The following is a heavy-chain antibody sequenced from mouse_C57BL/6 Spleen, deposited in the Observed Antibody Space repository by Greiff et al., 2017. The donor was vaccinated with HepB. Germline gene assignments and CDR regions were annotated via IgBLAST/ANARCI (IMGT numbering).Heavy chain of an antibody. J-gene: IGHJ2*01. V-gene: IGHV1-55*01. D-gene: IGHD1-1*01. Sequence: VQLQQSGAELVKPGASVKMSCKASGYTFTSYWITWVKQRPGQGLEWIGDIYPGSGSTNYNEKFKSKATLTVDTSSSTAYMQLSSLTSEDSAVYYCARADYYESSYQDDFDYWGQGTTLTVSS. CDR3: ARADYYESSYQDDFDY. CDR1: GYTFTSYW. CDR2: IYPGSGST.